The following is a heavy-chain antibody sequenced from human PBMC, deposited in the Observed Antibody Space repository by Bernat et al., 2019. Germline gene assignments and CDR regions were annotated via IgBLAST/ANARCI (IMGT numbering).Heavy chain of an antibody. CDR3: ARESEMATTGGWFDP. V-gene: IGHV1-2*02. Sequence: QVQLVQSGAEVKKPGASVTVSCKASGYTFTGYSMHWVRQAPGQGLEWMGWINPNSGGTNYAQKFQGRVTMTRNTSISTAYMELSRLRADDTAVYYGARESEMATTGGWFDPWGQGTLVTVSS. CDR2: INPNSGGT. CDR1: GYTFTGYS. J-gene: IGHJ5*02. D-gene: IGHD5-24*01.